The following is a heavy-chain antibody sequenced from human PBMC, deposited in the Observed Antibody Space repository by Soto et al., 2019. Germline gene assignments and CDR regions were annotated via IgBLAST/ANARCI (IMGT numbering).Heavy chain of an antibody. CDR2: IYYNGGT. Sequence: SETLSLTCTVSGGSITTNNYYWGWIRQPPGKGLEWIGNIYYNGGTYNNPSLKSRVTISVDTSKNQLSLKVYSVTAADTAVYYCARRGETAEFDYWGQGTLVTVSS. CDR1: GGSITTNNYY. J-gene: IGHJ4*02. CDR3: ARRGETAEFDY. D-gene: IGHD5-18*01. V-gene: IGHV4-39*01.